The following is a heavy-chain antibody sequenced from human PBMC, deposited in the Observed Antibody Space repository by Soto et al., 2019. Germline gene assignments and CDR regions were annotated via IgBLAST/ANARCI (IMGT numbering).Heavy chain of an antibody. J-gene: IGHJ6*02. Sequence: QVQLVQSGAEVKKPGASVKVSCKASGYTFTSYAMHWVRQAPGQRLEWMGWINAGNGNTKYSQKFQGRVTITRDTFPSTAYMELSSLRSEDTAVYYFARWGRGDIVGMDVWGQGTTVTVSS. CDR1: GYTFTSYA. D-gene: IGHD2-15*01. V-gene: IGHV1-3*01. CDR3: ARWGRGDIVGMDV. CDR2: INAGNGNT.